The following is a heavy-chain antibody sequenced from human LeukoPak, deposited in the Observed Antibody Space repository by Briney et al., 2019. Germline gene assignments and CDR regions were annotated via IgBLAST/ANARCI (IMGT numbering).Heavy chain of an antibody. J-gene: IGHJ4*02. CDR1: GFTFSNCG. Sequence: GGSLRLSCAASGFTFSNCGMHWVRQAPGKGLEWVAFINHDGTKKDYADSVKGRLTISRDTSKNTLSLQMNSLKTEDTALYFCTRVHTLIGTTFDYWGQGALVTVSS. V-gene: IGHV3-30*02. CDR2: INHDGTKK. D-gene: IGHD1-7*01. CDR3: TRVHTLIGTTFDY.